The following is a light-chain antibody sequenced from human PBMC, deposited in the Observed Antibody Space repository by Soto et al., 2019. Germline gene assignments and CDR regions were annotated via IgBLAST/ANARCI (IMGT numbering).Light chain of an antibody. CDR1: QSISSY. CDR3: QQRSNWPPLT. V-gene: IGKV3-11*01. J-gene: IGKJ4*01. CDR2: DAS. Sequence: EIVLTQSPATLSLSPGERATLSCRASQSISSYLAWYQQKPGQAPRLLIYDASNRGTGIPARFSGSGSGTDFTLTISSLEPEDFAVYHCQQRSNWPPLTFGGGTKVEIK.